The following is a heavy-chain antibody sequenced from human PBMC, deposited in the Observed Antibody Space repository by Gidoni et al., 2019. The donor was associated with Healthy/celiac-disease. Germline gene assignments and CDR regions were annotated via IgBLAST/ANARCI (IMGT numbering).Heavy chain of an antibody. D-gene: IGHD3-22*01. J-gene: IGHJ3*02. CDR2: ISGSGGST. CDR1: GFTFRSYA. V-gene: IGHV3-23*04. CDR3: AKDLQDYDSSGYHRRPIEAFDI. Sequence: EVQLVESGGGLVQPGGSLRLSCAASGFTFRSYAMSWVRQAPGKGLEWVSAISGSGGSTYYADSVKGRFTISRDNSKNTLYLQMNSLRAEDTAVYYCAKDLQDYDSSGYHRRPIEAFDIWGQGTMVTVSS.